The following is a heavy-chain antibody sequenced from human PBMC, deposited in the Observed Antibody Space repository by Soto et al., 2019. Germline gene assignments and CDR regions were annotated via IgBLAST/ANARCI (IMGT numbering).Heavy chain of an antibody. J-gene: IGHJ4*02. V-gene: IGHV4-30-4*01. CDR2: IYYSGST. CDR1: GGSISSGDYY. Sequence: TLSLTCTVSGGSISSGDYYWSWIRQPPGKGLEWIGYIYYSGSTYYNPSLKSRVTISVDTSKNQFSLKLSSVTAADTAVYYCARGVGCSGGSCFLDYWGQGTLVTVSS. D-gene: IGHD2-15*01. CDR3: ARGVGCSGGSCFLDY.